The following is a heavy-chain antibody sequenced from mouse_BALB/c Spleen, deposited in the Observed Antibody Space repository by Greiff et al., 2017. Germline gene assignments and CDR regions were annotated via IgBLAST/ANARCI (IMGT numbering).Heavy chain of an antibody. J-gene: IGHJ4*01. CDR1: GFDFSRYW. V-gene: IGHV4-1*02. CDR2: INPDSSTI. D-gene: IGHD2-4*01. Sequence: EVKLVESGGGLVQPGGSLKLPCAASGFDFSRYWMCWVRQAPGKGLEWIGEINPDSSTINYTPSLKDKFIISRDNAKNTLYLQMSKVRSEDTALYYCARFYYDYDDYAMDYWGQGTSVTVSS. CDR3: ARFYYDYDDYAMDY.